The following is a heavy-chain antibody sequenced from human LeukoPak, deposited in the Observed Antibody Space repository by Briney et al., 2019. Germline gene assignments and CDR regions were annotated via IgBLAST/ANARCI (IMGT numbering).Heavy chain of an antibody. J-gene: IGHJ4*02. Sequence: GGSLRLSCAASGFTFSSYGMSWVRQAPGKGLEWVSAISGSGGSTYYADSVKGRFTISRDNSKNTLYLQMNSLRAEDTAVYYCAKDGTVGYYDILTGSDYWGQGTLVTVSS. CDR3: AKDGTVGYYDILTGSDY. D-gene: IGHD3-9*01. CDR1: GFTFSSYG. V-gene: IGHV3-23*01. CDR2: ISGSGGST.